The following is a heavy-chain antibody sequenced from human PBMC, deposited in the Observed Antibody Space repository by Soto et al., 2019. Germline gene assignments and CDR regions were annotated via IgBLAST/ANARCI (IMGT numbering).Heavy chain of an antibody. V-gene: IGHV1-2*02. CDR2: INPNSGGT. Sequence: ASVKVSCKASGYTFTDYYMHWVRQAPGQGLEWMGWINPNSGGTNYAQKFQGRVTMIRDTSISTAYMELSRLRSDDTAVYYCARKLEPRGSYYYYYDMDVWGQGTTVTV. CDR3: ARKLEPRGSYYYYYDMDV. CDR1: GYTFTDYY. D-gene: IGHD1-1*01. J-gene: IGHJ6*02.